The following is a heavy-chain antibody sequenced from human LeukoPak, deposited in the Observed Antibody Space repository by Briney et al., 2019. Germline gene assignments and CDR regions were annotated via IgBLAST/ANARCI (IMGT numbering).Heavy chain of an antibody. CDR3: TRGATIFGVAWIDY. D-gene: IGHD3-3*01. Sequence: GGSLRLSCTASGFTFGDYAMSWFRQAPGKGLEWVGFIRSKAYGGTTEYAASVKGRFTISRDDSKSIAYLQVNSLKTEDTAVYYCTRGATIFGVAWIDYWGQGTLVTVSS. CDR2: IRSKAYGGTT. V-gene: IGHV3-49*03. CDR1: GFTFGDYA. J-gene: IGHJ4*02.